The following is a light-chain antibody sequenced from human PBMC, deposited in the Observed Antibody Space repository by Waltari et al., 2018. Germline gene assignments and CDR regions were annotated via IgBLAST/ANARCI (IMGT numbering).Light chain of an antibody. CDR1: QGISDS. Sequence: DILMTQSPSSLSASVGDRVTITCRASQGISDSLAWYQQKPGKAPKVLLHDASSLESGVPSRFRGSGSGTEFTLTISRLQPEDFATYYCQQYFDFPRTFGQGTRVDIK. CDR3: QQYFDFPRT. CDR2: DAS. J-gene: IGKJ1*01. V-gene: IGKV1-NL1*01.